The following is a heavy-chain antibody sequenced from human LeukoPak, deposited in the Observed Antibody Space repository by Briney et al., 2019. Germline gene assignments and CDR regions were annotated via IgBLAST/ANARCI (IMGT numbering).Heavy chain of an antibody. CDR1: GYTFTGYY. CDR2: INPSGGST. J-gene: IGHJ4*02. Sequence: VSVKVSCKASGYTFTGYYMHWVRQAPGQGLEWMGIINPSGGSTSYAQKFQGRVTMTRDTSTSTVYMELSSLRSEDTAVYYCAREGDGSGSYYEYYFDYWGQGTLVTVSS. D-gene: IGHD3-10*01. V-gene: IGHV1-46*01. CDR3: AREGDGSGSYYEYYFDY.